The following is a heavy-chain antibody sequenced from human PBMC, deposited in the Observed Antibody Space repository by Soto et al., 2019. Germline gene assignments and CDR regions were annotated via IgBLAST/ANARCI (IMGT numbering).Heavy chain of an antibody. CDR3: ARPVVAATPSLSWFDP. Sequence: GPPVKVSCKASGGTFSSYAISWVRQAPGQGLEWMGGIIPIFGSANYPQKFQGRVTITADESTSTAYMELSSLRSEDTAVFYCARPVVAATPSLSWFDPWGRGTLVTVSS. CDR2: IIPIFGSA. D-gene: IGHD2-15*01. CDR1: GGTFSSYA. J-gene: IGHJ5*02. V-gene: IGHV1-69*13.